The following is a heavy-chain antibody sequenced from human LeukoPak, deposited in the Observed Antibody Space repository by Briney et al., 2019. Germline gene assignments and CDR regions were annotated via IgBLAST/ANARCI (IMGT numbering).Heavy chain of an antibody. CDR3: ARDLYLKTYYDFWSGYYGMNWFDP. D-gene: IGHD3-3*01. V-gene: IGHV3-48*02. CDR2: ISSSSSTI. Sequence: GGSLRLSCAASGFTFSSYSMNWVRQAPGKGLEWVSYISSSSSTIYYADSVKGRFTISRDNAKNSLHLQMNSLRDEDTAVYYCARDLYLKTYYDFWSGYYGMNWFDPWGQGTLVTVSS. J-gene: IGHJ5*02. CDR1: GFTFSSYS.